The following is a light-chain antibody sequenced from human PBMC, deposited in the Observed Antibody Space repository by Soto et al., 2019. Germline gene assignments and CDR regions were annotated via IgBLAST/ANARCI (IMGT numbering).Light chain of an antibody. CDR1: QSVSSY. CDR2: DAS. CDR3: QHRSNWYT. J-gene: IGKJ2*01. V-gene: IGKV3-11*01. Sequence: EIVLTQSPATLSLSPGERATLSCRASQSVSSYLACYQQKPGQAPRLLIYDASNSAPGIPARFSGSGSGTDFTLTISSLEPEDFAVYYCQHRSNWYTFGQGTKLEIK.